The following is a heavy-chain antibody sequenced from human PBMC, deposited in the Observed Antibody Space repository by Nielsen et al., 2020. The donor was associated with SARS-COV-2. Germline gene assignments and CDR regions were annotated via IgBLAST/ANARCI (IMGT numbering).Heavy chain of an antibody. V-gene: IGHV1-3*01. CDR2: INAGNGNT. CDR3: ARDHHLNSSWLYYYYGMDV. D-gene: IGHD6-13*01. CDR1: GYTFTSYA. Sequence: ASVKVSCKASGYTFTSYAMHWVRQAPGQRLEWMGWINAGNGNTKYSQKFQGRVTITRDTSASTAYMELSSLRSEDTAVYYCARDHHLNSSWLYYYYGMDVWGQGTTVTVSS. J-gene: IGHJ6*02.